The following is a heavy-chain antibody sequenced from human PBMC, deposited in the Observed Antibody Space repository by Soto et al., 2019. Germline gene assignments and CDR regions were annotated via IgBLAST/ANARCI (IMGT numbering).Heavy chain of an antibody. Sequence: GESLKISCVASGFTFSDYYMSWIRQAPGQGLEWLSYINPSGNTVYYTNSVRGRFTISRDNAKNSLYLQMNSLRAEDTAVYYCARVPATSPNRRYFDYWGQGTLVTVSS. CDR2: INPSGNTV. J-gene: IGHJ4*02. CDR3: ARVPATSPNRRYFDY. V-gene: IGHV3-11*01. D-gene: IGHD2-2*01. CDR1: GFTFSDYY.